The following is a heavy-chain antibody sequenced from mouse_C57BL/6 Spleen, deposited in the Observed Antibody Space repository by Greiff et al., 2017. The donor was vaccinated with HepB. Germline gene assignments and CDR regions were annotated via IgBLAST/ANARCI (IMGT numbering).Heavy chain of an antibody. Sequence: QVQLQQSGPELVKPGASVKISCKASGYTFTDYYINWVKQRPGQGLEWIGWIFPGSGSIYYNEKFKGKATLTVDKSSSTAYMLLSSLTSEDSAVYVCARSTRYYYGSSYGYWYFDVWGTGTTVTVSS. J-gene: IGHJ1*03. D-gene: IGHD1-1*01. CDR1: GYTFTDYY. CDR2: IFPGSGSI. CDR3: ARSTRYYYGSSYGYWYFDV. V-gene: IGHV1-75*01.